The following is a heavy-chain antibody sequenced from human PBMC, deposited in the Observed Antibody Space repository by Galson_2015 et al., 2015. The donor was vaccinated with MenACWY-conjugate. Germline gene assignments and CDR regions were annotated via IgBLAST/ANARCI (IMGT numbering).Heavy chain of an antibody. V-gene: IGHV7-4-1*02. J-gene: IGHJ4*02. CDR2: INTNTGNP. Sequence: SVKVSCKASGYTFTNYAINWVRQAPGQGLEWLGWINTNTGNPTYAQAFTGRFVFSLDTSVSTAYLQISSLKAEDTAVYYCVRDTKQIATAVHMGRFDYWGQGTLVTVSS. CDR1: GYTFTNYA. D-gene: IGHD5-24*01. CDR3: VRDTKQIATAVHMGRFDY.